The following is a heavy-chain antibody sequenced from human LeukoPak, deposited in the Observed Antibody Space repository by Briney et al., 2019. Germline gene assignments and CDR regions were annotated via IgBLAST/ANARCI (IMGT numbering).Heavy chain of an antibody. CDR3: ARGYYDILTGYSIQRDYYYYYYMDV. Sequence: SETLSLTCTVSGGSISSYYWTWIRQPPGKGLEWIGYIYYSGSTNYNPSLQSRVTISVGTSKNQFSLKLSSVTAADTAVCYCARGYYDILTGYSIQRDYYYYYYMDVWGKGTTVTVSS. D-gene: IGHD3-9*01. CDR2: IYYSGST. CDR1: GGSISSYY. J-gene: IGHJ6*03. V-gene: IGHV4-59*01.